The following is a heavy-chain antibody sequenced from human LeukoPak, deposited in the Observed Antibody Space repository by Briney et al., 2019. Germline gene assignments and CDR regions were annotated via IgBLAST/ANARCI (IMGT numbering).Heavy chain of an antibody. J-gene: IGHJ5*02. CDR3: ARAPSTTDILTGYYIYWFDP. CDR1: GYTFTSYY. CDR2: INSSGGST. D-gene: IGHD3-9*01. V-gene: IGHV1-46*01. Sequence: ASVKVSCKASGYTFTSYYMHWVRQPPGQGLEWMRIINSSGGSTSYAQKFQGRVTMTGDTSTSTVYMELSSLRSEDTAVYYCARAPSTTDILTGYYIYWFDPWGQGTLVTVSS.